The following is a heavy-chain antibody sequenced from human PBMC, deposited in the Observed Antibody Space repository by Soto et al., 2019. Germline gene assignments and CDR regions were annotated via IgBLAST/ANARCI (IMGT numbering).Heavy chain of an antibody. CDR1: GFSVSSNY. V-gene: IGHV3-53*01. Sequence: EVRLVESGGGLIQPGGSLRLSCVVSGFSVSSNYMSWVRQAPGKGLEWVTVVSDVERANYADSVKGRFTVSRDICKRTVFLQMNSLRAEDTAVYYCARPHSAAFAWAAESWGQGTLVIVSS. CDR2: VSDVERA. D-gene: IGHD1-26*01. CDR3: ARPHSAAFAWAAES. J-gene: IGHJ5*02.